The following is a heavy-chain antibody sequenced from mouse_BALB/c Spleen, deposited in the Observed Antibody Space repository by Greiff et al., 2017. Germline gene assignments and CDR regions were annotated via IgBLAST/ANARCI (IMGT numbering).Heavy chain of an antibody. D-gene: IGHD2-14*01. CDR3: ARHEDYRSFDY. J-gene: IGHJ2*01. CDR1: GFTFSSYT. Sequence: EVQVVESGGGLVQPGGSLKLSCAASGFTFSSYTMSWVRQTPEKRLEWVAYISNGGGSTYYPDTVKGRFTISRDNAKNTLYLQMSSLKSEDTAMYYCARHEDYRSFDYWGQGTTLTVSS. CDR2: ISNGGGST. V-gene: IGHV5-12-2*01.